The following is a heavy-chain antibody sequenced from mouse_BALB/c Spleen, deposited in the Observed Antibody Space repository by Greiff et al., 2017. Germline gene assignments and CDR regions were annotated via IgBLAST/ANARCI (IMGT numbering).Heavy chain of an antibody. Sequence: QVQLQQSGAELAKPGASVKMSCKASGYTFTSYWMHWVKQRPGQGLEWIGYINPSTGYTEYNQKFKDKATLTADKSSSTAYMQLSSLTSEDSAVYYCARGELLGWYFDVWGAGTTVTVSS. CDR3: ARGELLGWYFDV. D-gene: IGHD1-1*01. V-gene: IGHV1-7*01. CDR2: INPSTGYT. J-gene: IGHJ1*01. CDR1: GYTFTSYW.